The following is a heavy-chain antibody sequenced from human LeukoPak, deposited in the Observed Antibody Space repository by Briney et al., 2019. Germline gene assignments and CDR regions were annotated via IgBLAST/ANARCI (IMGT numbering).Heavy chain of an antibody. J-gene: IGHJ3*02. CDR3: ARGRRMDIVVVPAARGAFDI. Sequence: SETLSLTCTVSGGSISSYYWSWIRQPPGKGLEWIGYIYYSGSTNYNPSLKSRVTISVDTSKNQFSPKLSSVTAADTAVYYCARGRRMDIVVVPAARGAFDIWGQGTMVTVSS. CDR1: GGSISSYY. CDR2: IYYSGST. D-gene: IGHD2-2*03. V-gene: IGHV4-59*01.